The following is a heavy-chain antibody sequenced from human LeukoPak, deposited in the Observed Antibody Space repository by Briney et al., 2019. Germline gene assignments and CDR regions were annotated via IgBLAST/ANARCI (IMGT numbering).Heavy chain of an antibody. CDR2: ISGSGGST. CDR3: AKLGLRAQQLSTYYFDY. J-gene: IGHJ4*02. Sequence: GGSLRLSCAASGFTFSSYAMSWVRQAPGKGLEWVSAISGSGGSTYYADSVKGRFTISRDNSKNTLYLQMNSLRAEDTAVYYCAKLGLRAQQLSTYYFDYWGQGTLVTVSS. CDR1: GFTFSSYA. V-gene: IGHV3-23*01. D-gene: IGHD6-13*01.